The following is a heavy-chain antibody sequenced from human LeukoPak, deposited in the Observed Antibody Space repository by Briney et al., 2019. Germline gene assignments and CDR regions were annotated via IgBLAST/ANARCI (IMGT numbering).Heavy chain of an antibody. CDR2: IIPILGIA. J-gene: IGHJ4*02. V-gene: IGHV1-69*04. Sequence: GASVKVSCKASGGTFSSYAISWVRQAPGQGLEWMGRIIPILGIANYAQKFQGRVTITADKSTSTVYMELSSLRSEDTAVYYCARGAAAGIKGSYYFDYWGQGTLVTVSS. D-gene: IGHD6-13*01. CDR1: GGTFSSYA. CDR3: ARGAAAGIKGSYYFDY.